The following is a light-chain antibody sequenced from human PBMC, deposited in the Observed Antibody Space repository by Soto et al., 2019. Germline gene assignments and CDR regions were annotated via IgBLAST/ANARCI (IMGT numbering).Light chain of an antibody. CDR3: QQYGSSPFA. CDR1: QSVSSY. CDR2: GAS. V-gene: IGKV3-20*01. Sequence: EIVLTQSPGTLSLSPGERATLSCRASQSVSSYLTWYQQKPGQAPRLLIYGASSRATGIPDRFSGSGSGTDFILTISRLEPDDFAVYYCQQYGSSPFAFGGGTKVEIK. J-gene: IGKJ4*01.